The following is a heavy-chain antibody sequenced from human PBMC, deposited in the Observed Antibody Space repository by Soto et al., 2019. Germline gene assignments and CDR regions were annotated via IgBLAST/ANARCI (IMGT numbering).Heavy chain of an antibody. V-gene: IGHV4-59*01. CDR1: GGSISSYY. J-gene: IGHJ4*02. CDR2: IYYSGST. Sequence: PSETLSLTCTVSGGSISSYYWSWIRQPPGKGLEWIGYIYYSGSTNYNPSLKSRVTISVDTSKNQFSLKLSSVTAADTAVYYCAREDSSSPSYFDYWGQGTLVTSPQ. CDR3: AREDSSSPSYFDY. D-gene: IGHD6-6*01.